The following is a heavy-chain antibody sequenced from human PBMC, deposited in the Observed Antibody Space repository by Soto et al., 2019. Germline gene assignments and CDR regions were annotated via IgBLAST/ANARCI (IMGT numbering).Heavy chain of an antibody. Sequence: QVQLVQSGDEVKKPGASVKVSCKASGYTFTNYGISWVRQAPGQGLEWMGWISPYNDNTKYPQKLQGRVTMTTDTSTRTSYMELRSLRSDDTAVYFCARDGDRCTSTRCSPWPDTHFELWGRGTLVTVSS. V-gene: IGHV1-18*01. CDR1: GYTFTNYG. D-gene: IGHD2-2*01. CDR3: ARDGDRCTSTRCSPWPDTHFEL. CDR2: ISPYNDNT. J-gene: IGHJ2*01.